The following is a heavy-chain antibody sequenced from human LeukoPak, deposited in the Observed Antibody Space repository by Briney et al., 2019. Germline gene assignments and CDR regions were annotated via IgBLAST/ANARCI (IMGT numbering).Heavy chain of an antibody. V-gene: IGHV3-48*02. CDR3: ARDRDYSFYY. CDR1: GFTFSRYT. CDR2: ISSSSDII. J-gene: IGHJ4*02. Sequence: QPGGSLRLSCAASGFTFSRYTMNWVRQAPGKGLEWLSYISSSSDIISYADSVKGRFTISRDNAKNSLYLQMNSLRDEDTAVYYCARDRDYSFYYWGQGTLVTVSS. D-gene: IGHD2-21*01.